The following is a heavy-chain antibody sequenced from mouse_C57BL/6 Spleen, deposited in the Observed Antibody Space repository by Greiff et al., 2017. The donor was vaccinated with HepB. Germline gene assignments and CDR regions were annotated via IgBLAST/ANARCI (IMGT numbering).Heavy chain of an antibody. J-gene: IGHJ4*01. CDR1: GFTFSDYY. V-gene: IGHV5-16*01. CDR2: INYDGSST. Sequence: EVKLEESEGGLVQPGSSMKLSCTASGFTFSDYYMAWVRQVPEKGLEWVANINYDGSSTYYLDSLKSRFIISRDNAKNILYLQMSSLKAEDTATYYCARVPSLYYAMDYWGQGTSVTVSS. CDR3: ARVPSLYYAMDY.